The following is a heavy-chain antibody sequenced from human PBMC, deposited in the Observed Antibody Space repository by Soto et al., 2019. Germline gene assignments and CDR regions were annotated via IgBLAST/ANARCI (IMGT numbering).Heavy chain of an antibody. D-gene: IGHD1-1*01. J-gene: IGHJ4*02. CDR2: INPNSGVT. V-gene: IGHV1-2*04. CDR3: ARASKSTTPDFDY. Sequence: VSCKASGYTFTGYYIHWVRQAPGQGLEWMGWINPNSGVTNYAQKFQGWVAMTRVTSISTAYMELSSLRSDDTAVYYCARASKSTTPDFDYWGQGTPVTVSS. CDR1: GYTFTGYY.